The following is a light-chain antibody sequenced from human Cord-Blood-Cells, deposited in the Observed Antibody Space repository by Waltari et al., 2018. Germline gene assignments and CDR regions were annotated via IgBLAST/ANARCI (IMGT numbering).Light chain of an antibody. V-gene: IGLV2-8*01. CDR3: SSYAGSNNLV. J-gene: IGLJ2*01. Sequence: QSALTQPPSASGSPGQSVTISCTGTSSDVGGYNYVPWYQQHPGKAPKLSIYGVRKRPSGVPDRFSGSKSGNTASLTVSGLQADDEADYYCSSYAGSNNLVFGGGTKLTVL. CDR1: SSDVGGYNY. CDR2: GVR.